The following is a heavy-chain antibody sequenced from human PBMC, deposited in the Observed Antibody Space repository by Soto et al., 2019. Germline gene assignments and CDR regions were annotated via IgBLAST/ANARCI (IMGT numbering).Heavy chain of an antibody. V-gene: IGHV3-30-3*01. CDR3: ARDKSPYSSGWHNRHFDY. J-gene: IGHJ4*02. CDR2: ISYDGSNK. CDR1: GFTFSSYA. D-gene: IGHD6-19*01. Sequence: QVQLPHSGGGVVQPGRSLRLSCAASGFTFSSYAMHWVRQAPGKGLEWVAVISYDGSNKYYADSVKGRFTISRDNSKNTLYLQMNSLKTEDTAVYYCARDKSPYSSGWHNRHFDYWGQGTLVTVSS.